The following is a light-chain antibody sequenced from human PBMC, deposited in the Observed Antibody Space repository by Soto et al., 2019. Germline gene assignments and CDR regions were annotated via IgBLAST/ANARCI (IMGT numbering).Light chain of an antibody. Sequence: DFVMTQAPDSLAVSLGERATINCKSSQSVLYNSNNKNHLGWFQQKPGHPPKLLIYGASFRPSGVPDRFSGSGSGTDFPLTISSLPAEGVAVYYCQQYYSIPFTFGQGTKLEI. V-gene: IGKV4-1*01. CDR2: GAS. CDR1: QSVLYNSNNKNH. J-gene: IGKJ2*01. CDR3: QQYYSIPFT.